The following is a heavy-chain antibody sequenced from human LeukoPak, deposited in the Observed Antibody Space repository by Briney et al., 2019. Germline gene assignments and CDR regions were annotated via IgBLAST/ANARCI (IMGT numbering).Heavy chain of an antibody. J-gene: IGHJ5*02. V-gene: IGHV1-18*04. CDR2: IRTYNGNT. CDR3: ARGNYYDSSGYFPPDH. Sequence: EASVKVSCKASGYTFTGYYIRWVRQAPGQGLEWMGWIRTYNGNTHYAQKLQGRVSMPTDTSTRTAYMELRSLRSDDTAVYYCARGNYYDSSGYFPPDHWGQGTLVTVSS. D-gene: IGHD3-22*01. CDR1: GYTFTGYY.